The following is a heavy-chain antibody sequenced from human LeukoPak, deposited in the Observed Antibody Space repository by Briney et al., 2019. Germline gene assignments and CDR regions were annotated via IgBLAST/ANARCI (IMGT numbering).Heavy chain of an antibody. CDR1: GGSISHYY. D-gene: IGHD3-10*01. J-gene: IGHJ4*02. V-gene: IGHV4-59*01. CDR2: IYYSGST. Sequence: PSETLSLTCTVSGGSISHYYWSWIRQPPGKGLEWIGYIYYSGSTNYNPSLKSRVTISVDTSKNQFSLKLTSVTAADSAVYYCARADGSGSYYPRFFDYWGQGTLVTVSS. CDR3: ARADGSGSYYPRFFDY.